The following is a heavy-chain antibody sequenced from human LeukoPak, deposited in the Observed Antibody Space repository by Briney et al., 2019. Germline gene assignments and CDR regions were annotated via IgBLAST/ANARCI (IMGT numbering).Heavy chain of an antibody. CDR2: IYYSGST. V-gene: IGHV4-59*01. D-gene: IGHD2-2*03. Sequence: SDTLSLTGTVSAGSISSYCWSWIRQPPGKGLEWIGYIYYSGSTNYNPSLKSRVTISVDMSKNQFSLKLSSVTASDTAVYYCARGIGSLDPWGQGTLVTVSS. CDR3: ARGIGSLDP. CDR1: AGSISSYC. J-gene: IGHJ5*02.